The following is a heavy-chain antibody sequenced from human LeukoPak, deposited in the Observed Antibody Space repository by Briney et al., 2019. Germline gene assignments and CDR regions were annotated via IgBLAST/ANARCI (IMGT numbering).Heavy chain of an antibody. J-gene: IGHJ4*02. D-gene: IGHD3-3*01. CDR2: INHSGST. Sequence: SETLSLTCAVYGGSFSGYYWSWIRQPPGKGLEWIGEINHSGSTNYNPSLKSRVTISVDTSKNQFSLKLSSVTAADTAVYYCARGYTIFGVVIRRKYYFDYWGQGTLVTVSS. CDR1: GGSFSGYY. V-gene: IGHV4-34*01. CDR3: ARGYTIFGVVIRRKYYFDY.